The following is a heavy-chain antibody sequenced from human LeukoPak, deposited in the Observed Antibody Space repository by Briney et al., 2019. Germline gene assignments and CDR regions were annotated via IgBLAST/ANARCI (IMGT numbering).Heavy chain of an antibody. CDR3: ARRLVREDAFDI. V-gene: IGHV4-30-4*08. Sequence: ASETLSLTCTVSGGSISSGDYYWSWIRQPPGKGLEWIGYIYYSGSTYYNPSLKSRVTISVDTSKNQFSLKLSSVTAADTAVYYCARRLVREDAFDIWGQGTMVTVSS. D-gene: IGHD3-10*01. CDR1: GGSISSGDYY. J-gene: IGHJ3*02. CDR2: IYYSGST.